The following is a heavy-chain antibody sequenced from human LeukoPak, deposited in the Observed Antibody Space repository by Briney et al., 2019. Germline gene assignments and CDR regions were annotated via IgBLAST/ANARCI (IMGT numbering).Heavy chain of an antibody. CDR3: AVSSSWYRFDY. CDR1: GSTFDDYA. Sequence: SGGSLRLSCAASGSTFDDYAMHWVRQAPGKGLEWVSLISWDGGSTYYADSVKGRFTISRDNSKNSLYLQMNSLRAEDTALYYCAVSSSWYRFDYWGQGTLVTVSS. CDR2: ISWDGGST. V-gene: IGHV3-43D*03. D-gene: IGHD6-13*01. J-gene: IGHJ4*02.